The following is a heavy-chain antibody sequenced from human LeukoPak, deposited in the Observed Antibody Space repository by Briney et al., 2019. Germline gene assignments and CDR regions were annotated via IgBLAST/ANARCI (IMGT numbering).Heavy chain of an antibody. V-gene: IGHV4-4*02. Sequence: SETLSLTCAVSGGSIRTNKWWSWIRQPPGKGLEWIGEISRSGDTNYRPSLKSRVSISVDEFKNQFSLKLISVTAADTAVYYCARDPGQQQLGTMDVWGKGTTVTVSS. CDR3: ARDPGQQQLGTMDV. CDR1: GGSIRTNKW. D-gene: IGHD6-13*01. CDR2: ISRSGDT. J-gene: IGHJ6*03.